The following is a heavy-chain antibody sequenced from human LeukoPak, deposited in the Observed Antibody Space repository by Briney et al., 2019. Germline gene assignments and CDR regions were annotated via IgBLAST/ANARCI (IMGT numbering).Heavy chain of an antibody. CDR1: GFTFSSCA. Sequence: GRSLRLSCAPSGFTFSSCALTWVRQAPGNGLEYGSTISGTSVTTFYADSVRGRFTSARDNSKHTLYLKRSSLRSEHSAVYYWATHYDASGYFSFDFWGRDTLVSVSS. V-gene: IGHV3-23*01. J-gene: IGHJ4*02. CDR3: ATHYDASGYFSFDF. CDR2: ISGTSVTT. D-gene: IGHD3-22*01.